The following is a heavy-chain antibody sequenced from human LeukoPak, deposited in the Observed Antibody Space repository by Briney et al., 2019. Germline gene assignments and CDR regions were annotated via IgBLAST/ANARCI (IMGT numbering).Heavy chain of an antibody. J-gene: IGHJ6*03. CDR2: INPSGGST. Sequence: ASVKVSCKASGYTFTSYYMHWVRQAPGQGLEWMGIINPSGGSTSYAQKFQGRVTMTRDMSTSTVYMELSSLRSEDTAVYYCARDKYSSSWSPSGNYYMDVWGKGTTVTVSS. CDR3: ARDKYSSSWSPSGNYYMDV. CDR1: GYTFTSYY. D-gene: IGHD6-13*01. V-gene: IGHV1-46*01.